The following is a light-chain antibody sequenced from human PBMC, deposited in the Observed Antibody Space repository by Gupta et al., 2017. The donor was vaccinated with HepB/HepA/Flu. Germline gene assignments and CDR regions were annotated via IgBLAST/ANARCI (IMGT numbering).Light chain of an antibody. CDR2: AAS. V-gene: IGKV1-39*01. J-gene: IGKJ4*01. CDR3: LRSYSTPLT. Sequence: DIQMTQSPSSLSASVGDRVTITCRASQSISSYLNWYQQKPGKAPKLLIYAASSLQSGVPSRFSGSGSGTDFTLTISSLQPEDFATYYCLRSYSTPLTFGGGTKVEIK. CDR1: QSISSY.